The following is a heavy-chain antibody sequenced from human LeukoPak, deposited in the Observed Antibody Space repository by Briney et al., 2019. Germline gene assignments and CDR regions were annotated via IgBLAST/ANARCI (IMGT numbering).Heavy chain of an antibody. CDR2: ISAYNGNT. D-gene: IGHD3-3*01. J-gene: IGHJ2*01. CDR3: ARSHYDFWSSPYWYFDL. CDR1: GYTFTSYG. Sequence: ASVKVSCKASGYTFTSYGISWVRQAPGQGLEWMGWISAYNGNTNYAQKLQGRVTMTADTSTSTAYMEMRSLRSDDTAVYYCARSHYDFWSSPYWYFDLWGRGTLVTVSS. V-gene: IGHV1-18*01.